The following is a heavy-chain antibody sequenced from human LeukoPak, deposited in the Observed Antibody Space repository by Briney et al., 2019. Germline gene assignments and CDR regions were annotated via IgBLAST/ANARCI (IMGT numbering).Heavy chain of an antibody. J-gene: IGHJ4*02. Sequence: GGSLRLSCAASGFTFSSYAMSWVRQAPGKGLEWVSAISGSGGSTYYADSVKGRFTISRDNSKNTLYLQMNSLRAEDTAVYYCANMGSSSWYPYCFDYWGQGTLVTVSS. D-gene: IGHD6-13*01. CDR3: ANMGSSSWYPYCFDY. CDR2: ISGSGGST. CDR1: GFTFSSYA. V-gene: IGHV3-23*01.